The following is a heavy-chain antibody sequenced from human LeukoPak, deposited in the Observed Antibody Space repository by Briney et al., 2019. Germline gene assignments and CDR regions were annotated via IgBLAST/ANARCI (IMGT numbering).Heavy chain of an antibody. CDR3: ASRIVGATFHY. CDR1: GFTFSSYE. J-gene: IGHJ4*02. D-gene: IGHD1-26*01. CDR2: ISSSGSTI. Sequence: GGSLRLSCAASGFTFSSYEMNWVRQAPGRGLEWVSYISSSGSTIYYADSVKGRFTISRDNSKNTLYLQMNSLRAEDTAVYYCASRIVGATFHYWGQGTLVTVSS. V-gene: IGHV3-48*03.